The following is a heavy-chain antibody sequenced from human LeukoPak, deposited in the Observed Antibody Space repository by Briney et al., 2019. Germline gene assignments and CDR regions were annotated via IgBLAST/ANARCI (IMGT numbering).Heavy chain of an antibody. CDR3: ARVGFPGEYYFDY. D-gene: IGHD7-27*01. CDR2: INLNSGGT. Sequence: GASVKVSCKASGYTFTGYYMHWVRQAPGQGLEWMGWINLNSGGTNYARKFQGRVTMTRDTSISTAYMELSRLRSDDTAVYYCARVGFPGEYYFDYWGQGTLVTVSS. V-gene: IGHV1-2*02. J-gene: IGHJ4*02. CDR1: GYTFTGYY.